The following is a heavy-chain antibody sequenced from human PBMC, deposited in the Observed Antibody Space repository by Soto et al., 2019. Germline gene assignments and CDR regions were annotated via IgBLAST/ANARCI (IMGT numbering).Heavy chain of an antibody. J-gene: IGHJ4*02. Sequence: SETLSLTCTVSGGSISSGDYYWSWIRQPPGKGLEWIGYIYYSGSTYYNPSLKSRVTISVDTSKNQFSLELSSVTAADTAVYYCARVTGRLGYCSGGSCYSERYYFDYWGQGTLVTVSS. CDR1: GGSISSGDYY. CDR2: IYYSGST. V-gene: IGHV4-30-4*01. D-gene: IGHD2-15*01. CDR3: ARVTGRLGYCSGGSCYSERYYFDY.